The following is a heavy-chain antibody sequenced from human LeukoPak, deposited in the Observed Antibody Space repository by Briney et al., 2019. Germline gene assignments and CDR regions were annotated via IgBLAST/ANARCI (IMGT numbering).Heavy chain of an antibody. CDR1: GGSIITRSYY. CDR2: IYYRGST. J-gene: IGHJ3*02. Sequence: PSETLSLTCTVSGGSIITRSYYWGWLRQPRGKGLEWTGSIYYRGSTYYNPSLKSRVTISVDTSKNQFSLKLSSVTAADTAVYYCARHDYSNKDPDAFDIWGQGTMVTVSS. D-gene: IGHD4-11*01. V-gene: IGHV4-39*01. CDR3: ARHDYSNKDPDAFDI.